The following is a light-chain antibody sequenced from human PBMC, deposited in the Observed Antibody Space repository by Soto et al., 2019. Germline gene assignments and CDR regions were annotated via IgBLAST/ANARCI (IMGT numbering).Light chain of an antibody. J-gene: IGKJ1*01. CDR1: QSISRY. CDR2: TAS. V-gene: IGKV1-39*01. CDR3: QQSHTAPWT. Sequence: IPMTLSPSSLCGSLIYRFTLRYRASQSISRYLNCFQQKPGKAPKLLIYTASSLQSGVPSRFSGSGSGTDFTLTISSLQPEDFATYYCQQSHTAPWTFGQGTKVDNK.